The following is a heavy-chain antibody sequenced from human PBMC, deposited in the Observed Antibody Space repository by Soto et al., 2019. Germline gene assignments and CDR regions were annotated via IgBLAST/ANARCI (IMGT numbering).Heavy chain of an antibody. CDR3: ASPFSIAVAGTRIGVVDY. CDR2: IYYSGST. J-gene: IGHJ4*02. V-gene: IGHV4-39*01. Sequence: SETLSLTCTVPGGSISSSSYYWGWIRQPPGKGLEWIGSIYYSGSTYYNPSLKSRVTISVDTSKNQFSLKLSSVTAADTAVYYCASPFSIAVAGTRIGVVDYWGQGTLVTVSS. CDR1: GGSISSSSYY. D-gene: IGHD6-19*01.